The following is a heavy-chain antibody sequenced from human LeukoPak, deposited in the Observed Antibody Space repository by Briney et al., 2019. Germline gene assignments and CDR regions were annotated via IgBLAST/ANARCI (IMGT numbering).Heavy chain of an antibody. D-gene: IGHD2-15*01. J-gene: IGHJ4*02. CDR3: AKDRECSGGACYRSFDY. CDR1: ECMLGGFG. Sequence: GGSLRLTCAAYECMLGGFGMNWVRQAPGKGLEWVSAISNGSDYIYYSDSMKGRFTISRDNAAKSLFLQMNSLRAEDTAVYYCAKDRECSGGACYRSFDYWGQGTLVTISS. CDR2: ISNGSDYI. V-gene: IGHV3-21*04.